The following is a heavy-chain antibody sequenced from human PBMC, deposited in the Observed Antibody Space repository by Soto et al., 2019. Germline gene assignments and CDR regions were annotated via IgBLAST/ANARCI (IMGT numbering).Heavy chain of an antibody. CDR3: ARDEVREHSHLYYFDY. CDR2: IYHRGST. D-gene: IGHD1-26*01. CDR1: GYSIRSDYY. J-gene: IGHJ4*02. Sequence: TLSLTCAVSGYSIRSDYYWGWIRQPPGKGLEWIGSIYHRGSTYYNPSLKSRVTISVDTSNNQFSLKLNSVTAADTAVYYCARDEVREHSHLYYFDYWGQGTLVTVSS. V-gene: IGHV4-38-2*02.